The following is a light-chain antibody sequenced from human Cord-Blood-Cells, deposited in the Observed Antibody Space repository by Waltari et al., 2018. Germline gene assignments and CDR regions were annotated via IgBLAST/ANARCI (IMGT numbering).Light chain of an antibody. J-gene: IGKJ1*01. CDR2: KAS. V-gene: IGKV1-5*03. Sequence: DIQMTQSPSTLSASVGDRVTITCRASQSISSWLAWYQQKPGKAPKLLIYKASSLESGVPSSFSGSGSGTEFTLTISSLQPDDFVTYYCQQYNSYSRTFGQGTKVEIK. CDR1: QSISSW. CDR3: QQYNSYSRT.